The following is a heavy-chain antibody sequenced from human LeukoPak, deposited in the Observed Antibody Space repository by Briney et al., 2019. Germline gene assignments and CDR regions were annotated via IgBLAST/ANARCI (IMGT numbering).Heavy chain of an antibody. D-gene: IGHD5-24*01. CDR3: ARGHVATNLFHGMDV. V-gene: IGHV3-30-3*01. J-gene: IGHJ6*02. CDR1: GFTFSSYA. CDR2: ISYDGSNK. Sequence: GGSLRLSCAASGFTFSSYAMHWVRQAPGKGLEWVAVISYDGSNKYYADSVKGRFTISRGNSKNTLYLQMNSLRAEDTAVYYCARGHVATNLFHGMDVWGQGTTVTVSS.